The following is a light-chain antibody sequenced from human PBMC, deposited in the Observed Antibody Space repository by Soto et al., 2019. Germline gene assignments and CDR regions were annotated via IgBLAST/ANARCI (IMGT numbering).Light chain of an antibody. V-gene: IGKV3-11*01. Sequence: EIVLTQSPATLSLSPGERATLSCRASQSISRYLAWYQQKPGQAPRLLIYDASNRATGIPARFSGSGSGTDFTLTISSLEPEDFAVYYCQQYHSTPCTFGQGTKLEI. CDR1: QSISRY. CDR2: DAS. J-gene: IGKJ2*02. CDR3: QQYHSTPCT.